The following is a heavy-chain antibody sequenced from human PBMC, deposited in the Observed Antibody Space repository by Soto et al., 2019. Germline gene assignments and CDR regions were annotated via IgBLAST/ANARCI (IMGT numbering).Heavy chain of an antibody. CDR3: ARDGGGQLVATGLYYYYGMDV. D-gene: IGHD5-12*01. J-gene: IGHJ6*02. V-gene: IGHV4-59*01. CDR1: GGSISSYY. CDR2: IYYSGST. Sequence: PSETLSLTCTVSGGSISSYYWSWIRQPPGKGLEWIGYIYYSGSTNYNPSLKSRVTISVDTSKNQFSLKLSSVTAADTAVYYCARDGGGQLVATGLYYYYGMDVWGQGTTVTVSS.